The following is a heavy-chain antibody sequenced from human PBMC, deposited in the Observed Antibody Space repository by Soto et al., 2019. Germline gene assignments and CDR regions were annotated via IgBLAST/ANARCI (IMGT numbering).Heavy chain of an antibody. Sequence: GGSLRLSCSASGFTFSEYSMHWVRQVPGKGLQYVSTISSDGDITYYADSVKGRFTISRDNSKNTLYLQMNSLRPEDTAVYYCVKVSTFYDILTGYYSTNFFDPWGQGTLVTVS. CDR3: VKVSTFYDILTGYYSTNFFDP. CDR2: ISSDGDIT. D-gene: IGHD3-9*01. CDR1: GFTFSEYS. J-gene: IGHJ5*02. V-gene: IGHV3-64D*06.